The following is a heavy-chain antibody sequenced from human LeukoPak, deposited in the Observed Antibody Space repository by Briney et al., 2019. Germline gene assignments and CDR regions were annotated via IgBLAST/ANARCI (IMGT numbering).Heavy chain of an antibody. CDR1: GGSISGYY. D-gene: IGHD4-23*01. Sequence: PSETLSLTCTVPGGSISGYYWSWIRQPPGKGLEWIGYIYTSGSTNYNPSLKSRVTISVDTSKNQFSLKLSSVTAADTAVYYCARQGRGYGGNYFDYWGQGTLVTVSS. CDR3: ARQGRGYGGNYFDY. V-gene: IGHV4-4*09. J-gene: IGHJ4*02. CDR2: IYTSGST.